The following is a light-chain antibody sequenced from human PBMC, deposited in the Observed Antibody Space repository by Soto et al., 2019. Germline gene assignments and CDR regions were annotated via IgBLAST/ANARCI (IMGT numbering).Light chain of an antibody. CDR1: QSISNY. CDR2: AAS. J-gene: IGKJ1*01. V-gene: IGKV1-39*01. Sequence: DIQMTQSPSSLSASVGDRVTITCRASQSISNYLNWYQQKPGKAPKLLIYAASSLQSGVQSRFRGSGSGTDFTLTISSLQPEDFATYYCQQSYSTPGTFGQGTKVEIK. CDR3: QQSYSTPGT.